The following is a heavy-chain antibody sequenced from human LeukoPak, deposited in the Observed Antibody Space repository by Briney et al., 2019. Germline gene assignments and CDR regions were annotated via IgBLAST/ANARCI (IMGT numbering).Heavy chain of an antibody. CDR3: ARLKYDFWSGYHFDY. D-gene: IGHD3-3*01. Sequence: GESLKISCKGSGYSFTNYWIGWVRQMPGKGLEWMGIVNPGDSDSRYRPSFQGQVTISADKSISTAYLRWSSLKASDTAMYFCARLKYDFWSGYHFDYWGQGTLVIVSS. CDR2: VNPGDSDS. V-gene: IGHV5-51*01. J-gene: IGHJ4*02. CDR1: GYSFTNYW.